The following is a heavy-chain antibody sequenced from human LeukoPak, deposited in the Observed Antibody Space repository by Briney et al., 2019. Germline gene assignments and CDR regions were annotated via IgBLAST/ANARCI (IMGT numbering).Heavy chain of an antibody. CDR1: GGSISSYY. CDR3: ARDHYGGNSGYYYGMDV. V-gene: IGHV4-59*01. D-gene: IGHD4-23*01. Sequence: PSETLSLTCTVSGGSISSYYWSWIRQPPGKGLEWIGYIYYSGSTNYNPSLKSRVTISVDTSKNQFSLKLSSVTAADTAVYYCARDHYGGNSGYYYGMDVWGQGTTVTVSS. CDR2: IYYSGST. J-gene: IGHJ6*02.